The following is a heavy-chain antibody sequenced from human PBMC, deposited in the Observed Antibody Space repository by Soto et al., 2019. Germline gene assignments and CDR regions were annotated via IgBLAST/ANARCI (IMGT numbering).Heavy chain of an antibody. Sequence: GGSLRLSCAASGFTFSNAWINWVRQAPGKGLEWVSAISGSGGSTYYADSVKGRFTISRDNSKNTLYLQMNSLRAEDTAVYYCAKDVIRFGESAPYYFDYWGQGTLVTVSS. CDR3: AKDVIRFGESAPYYFDY. CDR1: GFTFSNAW. CDR2: ISGSGGST. D-gene: IGHD3-10*01. J-gene: IGHJ4*02. V-gene: IGHV3-23*01.